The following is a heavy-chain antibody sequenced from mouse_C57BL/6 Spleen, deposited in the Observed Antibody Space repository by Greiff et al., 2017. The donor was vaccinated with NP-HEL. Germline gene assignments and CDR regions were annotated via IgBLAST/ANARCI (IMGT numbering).Heavy chain of an antibody. J-gene: IGHJ3*01. V-gene: IGHV1-52*01. CDR1: GYTFTSYW. Sequence: QVQLQQPGAELVRPGSSVKLSYKASGYTFTSYWMHWVKQRPIQGLEWIGNIDPSDSETHYNQKFKDKATLTVDKSSSTAYMQLSSLTSEDSAVYYCARPGSSYGGVAYWGQGTLVTVSA. CDR2: IDPSDSET. D-gene: IGHD1-1*01. CDR3: ARPGSSYGGVAY.